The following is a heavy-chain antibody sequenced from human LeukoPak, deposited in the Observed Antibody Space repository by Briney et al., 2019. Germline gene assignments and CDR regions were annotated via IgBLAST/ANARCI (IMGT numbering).Heavy chain of an antibody. V-gene: IGHV3-48*02. CDR3: AREPDLAYYDILTGPDS. CDR2: ISSSSSTI. Sequence: GGSLRLSCAASGFTFSSYSMNWVRQAPGKGLEWVSYISSSSSTIYYADSVKGRFTISRDNAKNSLYLQMNSLRDEDTAVYYCAREPDLAYYDILTGPDSWGRGTLVTVSS. D-gene: IGHD3-9*01. J-gene: IGHJ4*02. CDR1: GFTFSSYS.